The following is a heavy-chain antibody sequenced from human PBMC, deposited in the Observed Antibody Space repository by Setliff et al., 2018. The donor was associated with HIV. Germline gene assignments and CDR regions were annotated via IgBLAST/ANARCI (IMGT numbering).Heavy chain of an antibody. J-gene: IGHJ6*03. V-gene: IGHV4-4*07. CDR1: GGSISGYF. CDR3: ARELMWQGALHYFYYMDV. CDR2: IYTSGSA. D-gene: IGHD1-26*01. Sequence: SETLSLTCNVSGGSISGYFWTWIRQPAGKGLEWIGRIYTSGSANYNPSLKSRVTMSVDTSKNQFSLKLTSVTAADTAVYYCARELMWQGALHYFYYMDVWGEGTTVTVSS.